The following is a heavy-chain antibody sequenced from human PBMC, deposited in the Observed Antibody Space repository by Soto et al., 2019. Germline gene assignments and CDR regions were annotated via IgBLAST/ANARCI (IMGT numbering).Heavy chain of an antibody. CDR3: AKDRRADWESYYYYAMDV. Sequence: QVQLVQSGAEVKKPGSSVKVSCKASGGTFSSFTISCVRQAPGQGLEWMGGIIPIYGTANYAQKFQGRVTITADASTRTAYMELSRLRSEDTAVYYCAKDRRADWESYYYYAMDVWGQGTTVTVSS. CDR2: IIPIYGTA. J-gene: IGHJ6*02. V-gene: IGHV1-69*01. CDR1: GGTFSSFT. D-gene: IGHD1-26*01.